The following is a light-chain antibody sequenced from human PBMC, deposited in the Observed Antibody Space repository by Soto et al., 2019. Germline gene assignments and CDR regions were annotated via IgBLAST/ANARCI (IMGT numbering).Light chain of an antibody. J-gene: IGLJ2*01. CDR2: EVT. CDR3: SSYAGRNNLV. CDR1: SSDVGGYNS. Sequence: QSALTQPPSASGSPGQSVTISCTGTSSDVGGYNSVSWYQQHPGKAPKLMIYEVTKRPSGVPDRFSGSKSGNTASLTVSGLQAEDEADYYCSSYAGRNNLVFGGGTKVTDL. V-gene: IGLV2-8*01.